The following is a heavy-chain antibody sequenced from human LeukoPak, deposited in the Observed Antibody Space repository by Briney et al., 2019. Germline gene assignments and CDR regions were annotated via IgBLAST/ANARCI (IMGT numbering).Heavy chain of an antibody. J-gene: IGHJ6*02. CDR1: GYSFTSYW. Sequence: GESLKISCKGSGYSFTSYWIGWVRQMPGKGLEWMGIIYPGDSDTRYSPSFQGQVTISADKSISTAYLQWSSLKASDTAMYYCARHLHGGSYYYYGMDVWGQGTTVTVSS. V-gene: IGHV5-51*01. D-gene: IGHD6-25*01. CDR2: IYPGDSDT. CDR3: ARHLHGGSYYYYGMDV.